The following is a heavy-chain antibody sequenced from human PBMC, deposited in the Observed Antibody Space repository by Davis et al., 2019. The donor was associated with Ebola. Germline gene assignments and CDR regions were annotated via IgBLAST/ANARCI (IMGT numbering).Heavy chain of an antibody. J-gene: IGHJ5*02. CDR2: IIPIFGTA. CDR1: GGTFSSYA. V-gene: IGHV1-69*13. Sequence: SVKVSCKASGGTFSSYAISWVRQAPGQGLEWMGGIIPIFGTANYAQKFQGRVTITADESTSTAYMELSSLRSEDTAVYYCARGKRGPVGWFDPWGQGTLVTVSS. CDR3: ARGKRGPVGWFDP. D-gene: IGHD1-1*01.